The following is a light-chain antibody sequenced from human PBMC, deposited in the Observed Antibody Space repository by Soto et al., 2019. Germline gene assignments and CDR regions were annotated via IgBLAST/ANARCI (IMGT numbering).Light chain of an antibody. CDR2: GAS. Sequence: EIVMTQSPATLSVSPGERATLSCGASQSVSSYLAWYQQKPGQAPRLLIYGASTRATGIPARFSGSGSGTEFTLTISSLQSEDFAVYYCQQYNNWPPELTFGPGTKVDIK. CDR3: QQYNNWPPELT. CDR1: QSVSSY. J-gene: IGKJ3*01. V-gene: IGKV3-15*01.